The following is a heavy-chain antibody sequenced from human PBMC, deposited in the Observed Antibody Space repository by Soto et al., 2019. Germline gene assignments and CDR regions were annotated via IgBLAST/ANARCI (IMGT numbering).Heavy chain of an antibody. CDR3: AKDPRVTTAYYFDY. J-gene: IGHJ4*02. V-gene: IGHV3-23*01. CDR2: IDSSDGRT. CDR1: GFSLSNYA. D-gene: IGHD4-17*01. Sequence: QLGGSLRLSCEASGFSLSNYAMSWVRQAPAKGLEWVSSIDSSDGRTHYADSVKGRFTTSRDNSKNTLYLQMNSLRAEDTAVYYCAKDPRVTTAYYFDYWGQGTLVTVS.